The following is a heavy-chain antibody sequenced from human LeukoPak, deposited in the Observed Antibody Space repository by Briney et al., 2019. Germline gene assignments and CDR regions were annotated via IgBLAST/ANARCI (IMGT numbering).Heavy chain of an antibody. D-gene: IGHD5-18*01. V-gene: IGHV3-30-3*01. Sequence: PGRSLRLSCAASGFTFSSYAMHWVRQAPGKGLEWVAVISYDGSNKYYADSVKGRFTISRDNSKNTLYLQMNSLRAEDTAVYYCGRGLDTSDFDYWGQGTLVTVSS. J-gene: IGHJ4*02. CDR2: ISYDGSNK. CDR3: GRGLDTSDFDY. CDR1: GFTFSSYA.